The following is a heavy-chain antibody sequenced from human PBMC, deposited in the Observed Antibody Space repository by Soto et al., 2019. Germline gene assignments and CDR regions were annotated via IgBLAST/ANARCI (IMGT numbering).Heavy chain of an antibody. Sequence: SQTLSLTCAISWDSVSSNSAAWNWIRQSPSRGLEWLGRTYYRSKWYNDYAVSVKSRITINPDTSKNQFSLQLNSVTPEDTAVYYCARETSESSYYYYYYYMDVWGKGTTVTVSS. CDR3: ARETSESSYYYYYYYMDV. V-gene: IGHV6-1*01. D-gene: IGHD2-2*01. CDR1: WDSVSSNSAA. J-gene: IGHJ6*03. CDR2: TYYRSKWYN.